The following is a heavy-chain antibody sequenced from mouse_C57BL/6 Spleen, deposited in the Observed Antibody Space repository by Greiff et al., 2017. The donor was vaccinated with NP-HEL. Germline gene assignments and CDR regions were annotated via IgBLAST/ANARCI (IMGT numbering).Heavy chain of an antibody. CDR2: IDPETGGT. J-gene: IGHJ2*01. Sequence: VQLKQSGAELVRPGASVTLSCKASGYTFTDYEMHWVKQTPVHGLEWIGAIDPETGGTAYNQKFKGKAILTADKSSSTAYMELRSLTSEDSAVYYCTRGWDGNYFDYWGQGTTLTVSS. D-gene: IGHD4-1*01. CDR3: TRGWDGNYFDY. V-gene: IGHV1-15*01. CDR1: GYTFTDYE.